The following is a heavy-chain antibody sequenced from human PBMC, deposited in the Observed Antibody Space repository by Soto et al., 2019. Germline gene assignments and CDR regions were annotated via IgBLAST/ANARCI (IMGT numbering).Heavy chain of an antibody. D-gene: IGHD3-9*01. V-gene: IGHV4-30-4*01. CDR2: IYYSGST. CDR1: GGSISSGDYY. CDR3: ARAPDILTGYSPGNWFDP. Sequence: SETLSLTCTVSGGSISSGDYYWSWIRQPPGKGLEWIGYIYYSGSTYYNPSLKSRVTISVDTSKNQFSLKLSSVTAADTAVYYCARAPDILTGYSPGNWFDPWGQGTLVTVSS. J-gene: IGHJ5*02.